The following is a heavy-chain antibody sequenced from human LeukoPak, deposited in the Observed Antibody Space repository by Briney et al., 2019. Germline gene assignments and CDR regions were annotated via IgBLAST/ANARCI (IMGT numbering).Heavy chain of an antibody. D-gene: IGHD3-10*01. CDR3: ARHGYYGSGSYYKSHYYHYMDV. CDR2: VHISGST. J-gene: IGHJ6*03. Sequence: PSETLSLTCTVSGGSISSRSYCWSRIRQPAGKGLEWIGHVHISGSTNYNSSLKSRVTISVDTSRNLLSLKLSSVTAADTAVYYCARHGYYGSGSYYKSHYYHYMDVWGKGTTVTVSS. CDR1: GGSISSRSYC. V-gene: IGHV4-61*09.